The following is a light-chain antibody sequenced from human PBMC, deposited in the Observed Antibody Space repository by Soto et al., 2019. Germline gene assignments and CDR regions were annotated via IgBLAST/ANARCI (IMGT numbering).Light chain of an antibody. V-gene: IGKV1-5*03. J-gene: IGKJ1*01. CDR1: QSISDW. Sequence: DIQMTQSPSTLSASVGDRVTIACRASQSISDWLAWYQQKPGQAPKFLIYKASNLESGVPSRFSGSGSGTEFTLTISSLQPDDFATYYCQQYDTYPTTFGQGTTVEIK. CDR2: KAS. CDR3: QQYDTYPTT.